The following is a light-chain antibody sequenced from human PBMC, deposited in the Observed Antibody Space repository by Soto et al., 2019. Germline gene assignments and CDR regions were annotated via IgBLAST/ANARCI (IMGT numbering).Light chain of an antibody. V-gene: IGLV2-14*01. Sequence: QSALTQPASVSGSPGQSITISCTGTGSDISYYDYVSWYQQHPGEAPKLMIYEVSNRPSGVSNRFSGSKSGNTASLTISEIQAEDEADYYCSSYTSSDTLAFGGGTKLTVL. CDR1: GSDISYYDY. J-gene: IGLJ3*02. CDR2: EVS. CDR3: SSYTSSDTLA.